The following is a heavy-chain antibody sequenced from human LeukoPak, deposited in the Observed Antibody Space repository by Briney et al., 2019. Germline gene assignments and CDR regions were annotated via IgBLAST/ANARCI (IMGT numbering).Heavy chain of an antibody. CDR2: ISAYNGNT. V-gene: IGHV1-18*01. CDR1: GYTFTSYG. CDR3: ARDRAEYSSSSRGYFDY. Sequence: ASVKVSCKASGYTFTSYGISWVRQAPGQGLEWMGWISAYNGNTNYAQKLQGRVSMTTDTSTSTAYMELRSLRSDDTAVYYCARDRAEYSSSSRGYFDYWGQGTLATVSS. J-gene: IGHJ4*02. D-gene: IGHD6-6*01.